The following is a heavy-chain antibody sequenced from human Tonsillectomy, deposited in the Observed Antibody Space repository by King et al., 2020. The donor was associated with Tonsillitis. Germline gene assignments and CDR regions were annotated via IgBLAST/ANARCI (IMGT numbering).Heavy chain of an antibody. V-gene: IGHV4-34*01. D-gene: IGHD6-6*01. J-gene: IGHJ6*02. CDR2: INHSGST. Sequence: VQLPQWGAGLLKPSETLSLTCAVYGGSFSGYYWSWIRQPPGKGLEWIGEINHSGSTNYNPSLKSRVTISVDTSKNQFSLKLRSVTAADTAVYYCSSSSNRYYYYGMDVWGQGTTVTVSS. CDR1: GGSFSGYY. CDR3: SSSSNRYYYYGMDV.